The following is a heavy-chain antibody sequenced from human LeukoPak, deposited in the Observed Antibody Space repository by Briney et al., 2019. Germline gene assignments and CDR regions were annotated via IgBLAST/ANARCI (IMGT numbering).Heavy chain of an antibody. J-gene: IGHJ5*02. Sequence: PSETLSLTCTVSGGSISSSSYYWGWIRQPPGKGLEWIGSIYYSGSTYYNPSLKSRVTISVDTSKNQFSLKLSSVTAADTAVYYCARWKGYCSGGSCAWEANWFDPWGQGTLVTVSS. CDR2: IYYSGST. CDR3: ARWKGYCSGGSCAWEANWFDP. V-gene: IGHV4-39*07. CDR1: GGSISSSSYY. D-gene: IGHD2-15*01.